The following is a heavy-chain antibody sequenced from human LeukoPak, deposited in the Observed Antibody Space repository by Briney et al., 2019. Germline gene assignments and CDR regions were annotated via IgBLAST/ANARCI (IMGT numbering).Heavy chain of an antibody. Sequence: ASVKVSCKASGYTFTTYYMNWVRRAPGQGFEWMGIINPSVGSTSYAQKFQGRVTMTRDTSTSTVYMELSSLRSEDTAVYYCVRGGYDFSSGYYPSRWGQGTLVTVSS. J-gene: IGHJ4*02. V-gene: IGHV1-46*01. CDR1: GYTFTTYY. CDR3: VRGGYDFSSGYYPSR. CDR2: INPSVGST. D-gene: IGHD3-3*01.